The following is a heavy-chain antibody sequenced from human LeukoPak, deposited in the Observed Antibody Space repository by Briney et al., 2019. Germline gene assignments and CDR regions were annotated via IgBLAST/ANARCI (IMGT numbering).Heavy chain of an antibody. D-gene: IGHD4-23*01. Sequence: GGSLRLSCAASGFTFSSYSMNWVCQAPGRGLEWVSSLSVSGASTYYAASVKGRFTVSRDISQNTLYLQMNSLRAEDTAIYYCARHSGNYYFDYWGQGILVTVSS. CDR2: LSVSGAST. CDR1: GFTFSSYS. V-gene: IGHV3-23*01. CDR3: ARHSGNYYFDY. J-gene: IGHJ4*02.